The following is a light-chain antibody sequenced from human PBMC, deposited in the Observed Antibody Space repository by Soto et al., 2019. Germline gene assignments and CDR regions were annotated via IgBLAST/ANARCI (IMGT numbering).Light chain of an antibody. Sequence: SVLTQPASVSGSPGQSLTISCTGTSSDVGGYNYVSWYQQHPGKAPKLMIYEVSNRPSGVSNRFSGSKSGNTASLTISGLQAEDEADYYCSSYTSSSTYVFGTGTKVTVL. J-gene: IGLJ1*01. CDR1: SSDVGGYNY. CDR2: EVS. V-gene: IGLV2-14*01. CDR3: SSYTSSSTYV.